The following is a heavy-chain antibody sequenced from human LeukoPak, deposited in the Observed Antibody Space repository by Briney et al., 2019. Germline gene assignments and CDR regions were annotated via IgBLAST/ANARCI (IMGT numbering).Heavy chain of an antibody. V-gene: IGHV4-30-2*01. CDR3: ARHLYYYDSSGYSFDAFDI. Sequence: SQTLSLTCAVSGGSISSGGYSWSWIRQPPGKGLEWIGYIYHSGSTYYNPSLKSRVTISVDRSKNQFSLKLSSVTAADTAVYYCARHLYYYDSSGYSFDAFDIWGQGTMVTVSS. J-gene: IGHJ3*02. D-gene: IGHD3-22*01. CDR2: IYHSGST. CDR1: GGSISSGGYS.